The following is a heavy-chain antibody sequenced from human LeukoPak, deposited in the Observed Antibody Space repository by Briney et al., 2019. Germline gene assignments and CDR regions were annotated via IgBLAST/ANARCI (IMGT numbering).Heavy chain of an antibody. CDR2: INHSGST. CDR1: GGSFSGYY. D-gene: IGHD6-6*01. V-gene: IGHV4-34*01. Sequence: SETLSLTCAVYGGSFSGYYWSWIRQPPGKGLERIGEINHSGSTNYNPSLKSRVTISVDTSKNQFSLKLSSVTAADSAVYYCARLTRLSTSPDRYYLDYWGQGTLVTVSS. CDR3: ARLTRLSTSPDRYYLDY. J-gene: IGHJ4*02.